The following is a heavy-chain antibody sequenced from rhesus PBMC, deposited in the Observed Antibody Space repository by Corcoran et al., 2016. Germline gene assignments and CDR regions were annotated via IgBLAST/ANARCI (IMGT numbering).Heavy chain of an antibody. CDR3: ARERSNAFDF. V-gene: IGHV4-122*02. CDR2: ITYSGST. D-gene: IGHD1-44*02. J-gene: IGHJ3*01. CDR1: GGSISRGYYY. Sequence: QVQLQESGPGLVKPSETLSLTCAVSGGSISRGYYYWSWIRQPPGKGLEWIGYITYSGSTSYNPSLKSRVTISRDTSKNQFSLKLSSVTAADTAVYYCARERSNAFDFWGQGLRVTVSS.